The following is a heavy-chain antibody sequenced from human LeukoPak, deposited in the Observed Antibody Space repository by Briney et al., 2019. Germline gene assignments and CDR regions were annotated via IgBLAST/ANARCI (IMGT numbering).Heavy chain of an antibody. Sequence: SGGSLRLSCAASGFTFSSYGMHWVRQAPGKGLEWVAVISYDGSNKYYADSVQGRFTISRDNSKNTLYLQMNSLRAEDTAVYYCAKEGPWAAGFDYWGQGTPVTVSS. J-gene: IGHJ4*02. V-gene: IGHV3-30*18. D-gene: IGHD6-13*01. CDR1: GFTFSSYG. CDR3: AKEGPWAAGFDY. CDR2: ISYDGSNK.